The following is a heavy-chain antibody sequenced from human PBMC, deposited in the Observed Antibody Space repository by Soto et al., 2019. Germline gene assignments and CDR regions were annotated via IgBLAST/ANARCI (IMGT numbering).Heavy chain of an antibody. D-gene: IGHD1-7*01. CDR3: AKLVPGTGWRDDAFDI. CDR1: GFTFSSYG. J-gene: IGHJ3*02. V-gene: IGHV3-30*18. CDR2: ISYDGSNK. Sequence: QVQLVESGGGVVQPGRSLRLSCAASGFTFSSYGMHWVRQAPGKGLEWVAVISYDGSNKYYADSMKGRFTISRDNSKNTLYLQMNSLRAEDTAVYYCAKLVPGTGWRDDAFDIWGQGTMVTVSS.